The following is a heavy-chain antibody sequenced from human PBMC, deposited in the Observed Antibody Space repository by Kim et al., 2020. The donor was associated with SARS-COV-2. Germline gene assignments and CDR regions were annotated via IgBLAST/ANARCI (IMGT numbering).Heavy chain of an antibody. CDR1: EYAFTNYA. J-gene: IGHJ4*02. Sequence: ASVKVSCKASEYAFTNYAMNWVRQVPGQGLEWMGWINTNTGNPTYAQGFTGRFVFSVDTSVSTAYLQISSLKAEDTAVYYCKILAREMTTVPTWGQGTLVTVSS. CDR2: INTNTGNP. D-gene: IGHD4-17*01. CDR3: KILAREMTTVPT. V-gene: IGHV7-4-1*02.